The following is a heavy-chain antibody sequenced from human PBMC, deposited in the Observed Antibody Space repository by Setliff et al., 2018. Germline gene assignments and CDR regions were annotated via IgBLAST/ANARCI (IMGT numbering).Heavy chain of an antibody. CDR1: GFSFSGSA. CDR3: TFARDGYDVFDV. V-gene: IGHV3-73*01. D-gene: IGHD5-18*01. Sequence: PGGSPRLSCAASGFSFSGSAVYWVRQASVKGLEWIGRIRGRTDNYATAYAASVRGRFTISRDDSKNTAYLQMNSLKTEDTAVYYCTFARDGYDVFDVWGQGTMVTVSS. CDR2: IRGRTDNYAT. J-gene: IGHJ3*01.